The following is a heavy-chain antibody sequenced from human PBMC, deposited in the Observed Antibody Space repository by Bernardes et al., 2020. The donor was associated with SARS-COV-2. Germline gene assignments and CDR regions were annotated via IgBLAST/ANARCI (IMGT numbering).Heavy chain of an antibody. D-gene: IGHD1-26*01. V-gene: IGHV4-59*01. CDR1: GCSISSYH. Sequence: TLSLTCTVSGCSISSYHWSWIRQPPGKGLEWIGFLYSSGSSNYNPSLKSRVTISGDTSKNHLSLKLSSVTAADTAVYYCARDGPYSGYYSLDYWGQGTLVTVSS. CDR2: LYSSGSS. J-gene: IGHJ4*02. CDR3: ARDGPYSGYYSLDY.